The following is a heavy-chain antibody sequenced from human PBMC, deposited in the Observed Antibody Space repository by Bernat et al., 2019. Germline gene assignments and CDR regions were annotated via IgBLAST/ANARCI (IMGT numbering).Heavy chain of an antibody. V-gene: IGHV3-30*18. CDR3: AKDHSSSWFPNY. D-gene: IGHD6-13*01. Sequence: QVQLVESGGGVVQPGRSLRLSCAASGFTFSSYGMHWVRQAPGKGLEWVAVISYDGSNKYYADSVKGRFTISRDNSKNTLYLQMNSLRAEETAVYYCAKDHSSSWFPNYWGQGTLVTVSS. J-gene: IGHJ4*02. CDR1: GFTFSSYG. CDR2: ISYDGSNK.